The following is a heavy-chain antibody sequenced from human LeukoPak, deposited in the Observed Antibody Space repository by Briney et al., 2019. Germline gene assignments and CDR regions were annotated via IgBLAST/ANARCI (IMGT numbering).Heavy chain of an antibody. D-gene: IGHD4-23*01. CDR3: ARHHPGIQLRGGNSTTIFDY. CDR2: INHSGST. J-gene: IGHJ4*02. CDR1: GGSFSGYY. Sequence: SETLSLTCAVYGGSFSGYYWSWIRQPPGKGLEWIGEINHSGSTNYNPSLKSRVTISVDTSKNQFSLKLSSVTAADTAVYYCARHHPGIQLRGGNSTTIFDYWGQGTLVTVSS. V-gene: IGHV4-34*01.